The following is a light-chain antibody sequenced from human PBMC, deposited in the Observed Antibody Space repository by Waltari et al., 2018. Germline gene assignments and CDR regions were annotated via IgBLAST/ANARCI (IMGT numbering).Light chain of an antibody. CDR2: DAY. J-gene: IGKJ4*01. V-gene: IGKV3-11*01. CDR1: QSVSSY. CDR3: QQRSNWPPLT. Sequence: EIVLTQSPATLSLSPGERATLSCRASQSVSSYLAWYHQKPGQAPRLLIYDAYNRATGIPARFSGSGSGTDFTLTISSLEPEDFAVYYCQQRSNWPPLTFGGGTKVEIK.